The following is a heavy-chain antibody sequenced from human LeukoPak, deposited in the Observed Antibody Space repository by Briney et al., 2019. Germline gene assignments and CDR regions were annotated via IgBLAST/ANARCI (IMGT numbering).Heavy chain of an antibody. CDR1: GDTFSNYA. CDR2: IIPILNIT. Sequence: VNLSCKASGDTFSNYAISLVRQAPGQGLEWMGRIIPILNITNCAQKFQGRVTLTADKSTGTAYMELSSLRSDDTAVYYCARNTGYYDTNGPPDYWGQGTPVTVSS. D-gene: IGHD3-16*01. V-gene: IGHV1-69*04. CDR3: ARNTGYYDTNGPPDY. J-gene: IGHJ4*02.